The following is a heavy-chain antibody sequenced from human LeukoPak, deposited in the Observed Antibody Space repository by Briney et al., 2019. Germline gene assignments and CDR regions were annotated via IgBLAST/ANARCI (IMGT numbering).Heavy chain of an antibody. Sequence: SETLSLTCTVSGASISSFYWSWIRQPAGKGLEWLGRFYTSGTTNYNPSLKSRVTISVDKSKNQFSLKLSSVTAADTAVYYCASEDYYGSGSYYGYWGQGTLVTVSS. CDR1: GASISSFY. D-gene: IGHD3-10*01. CDR3: ASEDYYGSGSYYGY. V-gene: IGHV4-4*07. J-gene: IGHJ4*02. CDR2: FYTSGTT.